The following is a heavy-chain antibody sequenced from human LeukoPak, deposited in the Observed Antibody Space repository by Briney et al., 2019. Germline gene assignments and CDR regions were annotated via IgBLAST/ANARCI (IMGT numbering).Heavy chain of an antibody. CDR1: GLPLNSYA. V-gene: IGHV3-23*01. D-gene: IGHD3-10*01. CDR2: ISGSGGST. CDR3: GTGELDV. Sequence: GGSLTLSCAASGLPLNSYAMSWVRQAPGKGLEWVSAISGSGGSTYYADSVKGRFTISRDNSKNTLYLQMNGLRAEDTAVYDCGTGELDVWGQGTTVTVSS. J-gene: IGHJ6*02.